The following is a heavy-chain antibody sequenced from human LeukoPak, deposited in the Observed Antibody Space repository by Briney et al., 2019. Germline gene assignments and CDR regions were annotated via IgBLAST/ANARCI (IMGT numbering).Heavy chain of an antibody. V-gene: IGHV1-2*02. D-gene: IGHD3-9*01. CDR2: INPNSGST. CDR1: GYKFTNFY. CDR3: ARDVSHYDILTGYDF. J-gene: IGHJ4*02. Sequence: ASVKVSCKTSGYKFTNFYMHWVRQAPGQGLEWLGWINPNSGSTKYAQKFQGRVTMTRDTSISTAYMEVTSLTSDDSAVYYCARDVSHYDILTGYDFWGQGTLVTVSS.